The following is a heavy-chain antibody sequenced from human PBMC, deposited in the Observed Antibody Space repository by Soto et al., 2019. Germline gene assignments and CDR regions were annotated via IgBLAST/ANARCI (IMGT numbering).Heavy chain of an antibody. CDR2: IYHSGST. V-gene: IGHV4-4*02. Sequence: KPSETLSLTCAVSGGSISSSNWWSWVRQPPGKGLEWIGEIYHSGSTNYNPSLKSRVTIAVDKSKNQFSLKLSSVTAADTAVYYCARSGSYYDYVWGSYRPYYSDYWGQGTLVTVSS. D-gene: IGHD3-16*02. CDR1: GGSISSSNW. J-gene: IGHJ4*02. CDR3: ARSGSYYDYVWGSYRPYYSDY.